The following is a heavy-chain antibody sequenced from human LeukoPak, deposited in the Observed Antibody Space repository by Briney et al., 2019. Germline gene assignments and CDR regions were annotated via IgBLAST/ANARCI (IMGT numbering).Heavy chain of an antibody. J-gene: IGHJ6*03. Sequence: PGGSLRLSCAASGFTFSSYWMSWVRQAPGMRLEWISYITNSGNTIYYADSVKGRFTISRGNAKNSLYLQMNSLRAEDTAVYYCARDTYYYYYMDVWGKGTTVTISS. CDR3: ARDTYYYYYMDV. CDR2: ITNSGNTI. CDR1: GFTFSSYW. V-gene: IGHV3-11*01.